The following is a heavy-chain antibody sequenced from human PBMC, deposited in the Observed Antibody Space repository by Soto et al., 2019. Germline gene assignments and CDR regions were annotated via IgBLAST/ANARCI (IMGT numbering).Heavy chain of an antibody. D-gene: IGHD2-2*02. Sequence: EVQLVESGGGLVKPGGSLRLSCAASAFTFSSYSMNWVRQAPGKGLEWVSSISSSSSYIYYADSVKGRFTISRDNAKNSLYLQMNSLRAEDTAVYYCARDFEFCSSTSCYRWYFDLWGRGTLVTVSS. CDR1: AFTFSSYS. CDR3: ARDFEFCSSTSCYRWYFDL. J-gene: IGHJ2*01. CDR2: ISSSSSYI. V-gene: IGHV3-21*01.